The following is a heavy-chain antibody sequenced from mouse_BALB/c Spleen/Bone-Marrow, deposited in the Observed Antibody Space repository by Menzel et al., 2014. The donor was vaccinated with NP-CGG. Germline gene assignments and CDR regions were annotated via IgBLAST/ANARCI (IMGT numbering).Heavy chain of an antibody. CDR1: GFTLSTYA. D-gene: IGHD1-1*01. V-gene: IGHV5-9-4*01. Sequence: DVMLVESGGVLVKPGGSLKLSCAASGFTLSTYAMSWVRQPPEKRLEWVAEISSGGSYTYYPDTVTGLFTISRDNAKNTLCLDMSSQGSEDAALYYCARDGYGSSDWGQGTLVTVSA. CDR2: ISSGGSYT. J-gene: IGHJ3*01. CDR3: ARDGYGSSD.